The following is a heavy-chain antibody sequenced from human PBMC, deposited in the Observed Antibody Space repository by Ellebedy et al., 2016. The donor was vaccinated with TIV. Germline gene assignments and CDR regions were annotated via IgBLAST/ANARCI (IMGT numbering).Heavy chain of an antibody. D-gene: IGHD3-22*01. Sequence: GGSLRLXCAASGFNFDDYAMHWVRQAPGKDLEWVSGISWNSGSVNYADSVKGRFTISRDSVNDSLHLQMNSLRPEDTAFYYCVKDKSVSGFSFWVFDLWGRGTLVTVSS. J-gene: IGHJ2*01. CDR2: ISWNSGSV. V-gene: IGHV3-9*01. CDR3: VKDKSVSGFSFWVFDL. CDR1: GFNFDDYA.